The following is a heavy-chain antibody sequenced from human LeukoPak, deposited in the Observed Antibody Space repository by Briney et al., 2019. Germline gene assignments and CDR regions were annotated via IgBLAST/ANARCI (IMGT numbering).Heavy chain of an antibody. Sequence: GGSLRLSCAASGFTFSDYYMSWVRQDPGKGLEWVSYISSSGSTIYYADSVKGRFTISRDNATNSLYLQMNSLRAEDTAVYYCARDPTADYGGWFDPWGQGTLVTVSS. J-gene: IGHJ5*02. D-gene: IGHD4-23*01. CDR2: ISSSGSTI. CDR3: ARDPTADYGGWFDP. CDR1: GFTFSDYY. V-gene: IGHV3-11*01.